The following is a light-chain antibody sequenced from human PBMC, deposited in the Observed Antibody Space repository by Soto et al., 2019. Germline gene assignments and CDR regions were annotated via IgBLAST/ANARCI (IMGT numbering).Light chain of an antibody. V-gene: IGLV1-40*01. J-gene: IGLJ2*01. Sequence: QSVLTQPTSVSGAPGQRVTISCTGSSSNIGAGYDVHWYQQLPGTAPKLLIYGNSNRPSGVPDRFSGSKSGTSASLAITGLQAEYEADYYCQSYDSSLSGSVFGGGTKLTVL. CDR2: GNS. CDR3: QSYDSSLSGSV. CDR1: SSNIGAGYD.